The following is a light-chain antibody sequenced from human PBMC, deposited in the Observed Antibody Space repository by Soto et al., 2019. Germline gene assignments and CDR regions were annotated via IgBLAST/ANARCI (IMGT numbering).Light chain of an antibody. CDR1: QGISSA. CDR3: QQFNSYPP. CDR2: DAS. Sequence: AIQLTQSPSSLSASVGDRVTITCRASQGISSALAWYQQKPGKAPKLLIYDASSLESGVPSRFSGSGSGTDFTLTISSLQPEEFATYYCQQFNSYPPFGPGTKVDIK. V-gene: IGKV1-13*02. J-gene: IGKJ3*01.